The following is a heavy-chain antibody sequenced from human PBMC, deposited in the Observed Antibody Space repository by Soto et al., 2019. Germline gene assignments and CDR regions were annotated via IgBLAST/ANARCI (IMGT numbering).Heavy chain of an antibody. J-gene: IGHJ4*02. CDR2: ILYDGSDK. CDR1: GFTFSTYG. CDR3: VRDSPSLDY. Sequence: GGSLRLSCAASGFTFSTYGMHWVRQAPGKGLEWVATILYDGSDKYYADSVKGRFIISRDNSKNTLYLQMNSLRAEDTAVYYCVRDSPSLDYWCLGTLVTVSS. V-gene: IGHV3-30*03.